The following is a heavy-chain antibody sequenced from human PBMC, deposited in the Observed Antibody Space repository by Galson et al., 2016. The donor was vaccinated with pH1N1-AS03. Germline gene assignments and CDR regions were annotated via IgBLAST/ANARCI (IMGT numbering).Heavy chain of an antibody. V-gene: IGHV3-33*01. CDR1: GFTFRSFA. J-gene: IGHJ4*02. CDR3: ARETGYCGSSSCSGKRDY. CDR2: IWYDGSDK. Sequence: SLRLSCAASGFTFRSFAMHWVRQAPGKGLEWVAVIWYDGSDKYYGDSVKGRFTISRDNSKNTAYLQLKSLRAEDTAVYYCARETGYCGSSSCSGKRDYWGQGTLVTVSS. D-gene: IGHD2-2*01.